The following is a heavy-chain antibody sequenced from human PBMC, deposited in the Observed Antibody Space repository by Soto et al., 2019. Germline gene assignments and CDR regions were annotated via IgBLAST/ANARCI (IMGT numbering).Heavy chain of an antibody. D-gene: IGHD3-22*01. Sequence: SETLSLTCTVSSASISSSSYTWGWIRQPPGKGLEWIGSIYYSGTTYYNPSLNSRVTVSVDTSKNQFSLKLSSVTAADTAVYYCARDYDSSGDYWGQGTLVTVSS. J-gene: IGHJ4*02. CDR2: IYYSGTT. V-gene: IGHV4-39*01. CDR1: SASISSSSYT. CDR3: ARDYDSSGDY.